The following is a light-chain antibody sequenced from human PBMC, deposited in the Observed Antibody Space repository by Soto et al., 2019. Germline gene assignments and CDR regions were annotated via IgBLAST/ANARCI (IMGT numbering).Light chain of an antibody. Sequence: QSALTQPASVSGSPGQAITISSTGTSSDVGGYNYVSWYQQHPGKAPKLMIYDVSNRPSGVSNRFSGSKSGNTASLTISGLQAEDEADYYCSSYTSSSTFFGTGTKVTV. CDR3: SSYTSSSTF. CDR2: DVS. CDR1: SSDVGGYNY. J-gene: IGLJ1*01. V-gene: IGLV2-14*01.